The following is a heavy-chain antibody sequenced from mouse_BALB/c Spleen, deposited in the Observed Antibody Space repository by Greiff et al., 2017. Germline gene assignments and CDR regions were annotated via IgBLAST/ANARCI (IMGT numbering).Heavy chain of an antibody. J-gene: IGHJ2*01. CDR2: ISSGGGST. Sequence: EVMLVESGGGLVKPGGSLKLSCAASGFAFSSYDMSWVRQTPEKRLEWVAYISSGGGSTYYPDTVKGRFTISRDNAKNTLYLQMSSLKSEDTAMCYCAREYYFDYWGQGTTLTVSS. CDR1: GFAFSSYD. V-gene: IGHV5-12-1*01. CDR3: AREYYFDY.